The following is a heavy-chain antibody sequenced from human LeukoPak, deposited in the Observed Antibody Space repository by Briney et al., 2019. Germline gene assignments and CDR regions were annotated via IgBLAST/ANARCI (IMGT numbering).Heavy chain of an antibody. CDR3: ATALPGVGELLPHFDY. D-gene: IGHD3-10*01. Sequence: TGGSLRLSCAASGFTFSSYGMHWVRQAPGKGLEWVAFIRYDGSNKYYADSVKGRFTISRDNSKNTLYLQMNSLRAEDTAVYYCATALPGVGELLPHFDYWGQGTLVTVSS. CDR1: GFTFSSYG. V-gene: IGHV3-30*02. J-gene: IGHJ4*02. CDR2: IRYDGSNK.